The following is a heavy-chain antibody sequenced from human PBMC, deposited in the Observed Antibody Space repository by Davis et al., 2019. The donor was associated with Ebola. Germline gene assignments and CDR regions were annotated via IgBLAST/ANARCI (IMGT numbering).Heavy chain of an antibody. D-gene: IGHD6-6*01. Sequence: SVKGRFTISRDNAKNSLYLQMNSLRAEDTAVYYCVGGWQLVNYYYGMDVWGQGTTVTVSS. J-gene: IGHJ6*02. V-gene: IGHV3-11*06. CDR3: VGGWQLVNYYYGMDV.